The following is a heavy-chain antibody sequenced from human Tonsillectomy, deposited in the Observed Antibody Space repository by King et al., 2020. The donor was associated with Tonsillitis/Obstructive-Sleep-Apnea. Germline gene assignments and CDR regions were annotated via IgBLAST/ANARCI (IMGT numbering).Heavy chain of an antibody. CDR3: ARDGGDYYDSSGYSYPSFDY. CDR2: IYYSGST. CDR1: GGSISSYY. V-gene: IGHV4-59*01. J-gene: IGHJ4*02. Sequence: QLQESGPGLVKPSETLSLTCTVSGGSISSYYWSWIRQPPGKGLERIGYIYYSGSTNYNPSLKSRVTISVDTSKNQFSLKLSSVTAADTAVYYCARDGGDYYDSSGYSYPSFDYWGQGTLVTVSS. D-gene: IGHD3-22*01.